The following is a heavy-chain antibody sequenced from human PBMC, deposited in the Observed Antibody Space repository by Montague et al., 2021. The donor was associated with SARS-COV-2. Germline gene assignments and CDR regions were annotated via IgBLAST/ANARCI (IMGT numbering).Heavy chain of an antibody. D-gene: IGHD3-10*01. Sequence: SETLSLTCAVYGGSLSGYYWSWIRQPPEKGLEWIGEINHSANTKYNPSLKSPATIPIDTSKNQFSLKMTSVTAADTATYYCASGIYPSGSYYNRYYYGLNIWGPGTTVTVS. CDR3: ASGIYPSGSYYNRYYYGLNI. CDR2: INHSANT. J-gene: IGHJ6*02. V-gene: IGHV4-34*01. CDR1: GGSLSGYY.